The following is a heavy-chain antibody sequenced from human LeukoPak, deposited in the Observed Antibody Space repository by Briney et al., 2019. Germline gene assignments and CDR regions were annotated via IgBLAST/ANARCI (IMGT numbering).Heavy chain of an antibody. D-gene: IGHD3-22*01. V-gene: IGHV3-48*01. CDR2: ISSSSSTI. Sequence: GGSLRLSCAASGFTFSSYSMNWVRQAPGKGLEWVSYISSSSSTIYYADSVNGRFTISRDNAKNSLYLQMNSLRAEDTAVYYCARDLGQYYDTSDNWFDPWGQGTLVTVSS. J-gene: IGHJ5*02. CDR3: ARDLGQYYDTSDNWFDP. CDR1: GFTFSSYS.